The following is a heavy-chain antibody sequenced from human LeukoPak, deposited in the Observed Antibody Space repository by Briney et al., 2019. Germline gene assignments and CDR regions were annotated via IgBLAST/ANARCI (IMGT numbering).Heavy chain of an antibody. CDR1: GFTFSSYG. CDR2: IRYDGSNK. V-gene: IGHV3-30*02. CDR3: AKPPAYSRTLKDY. D-gene: IGHD6-13*01. J-gene: IGHJ4*02. Sequence: GGSLRLSCAASGFTFSSYGMHWVRQAPGKGLEWVAFIRYDGSNKYYADSVKGRFTISRDNSKNTLYLQMNSLRAEDTAVYYCAKPPAYSRTLKDYWGQGTLVTVSS.